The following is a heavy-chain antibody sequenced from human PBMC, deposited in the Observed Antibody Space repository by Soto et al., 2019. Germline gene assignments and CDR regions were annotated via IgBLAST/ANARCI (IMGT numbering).Heavy chain of an antibody. CDR3: ARGSIVAFFWFDP. CDR1: GGSISSGGYY. CDR2: IYYSGST. Sequence: PSETLSLTCTVSGGSISSGGYYWSWIRQHPGKGLEWIGYIYYSGSTYYNPSLKSRVTISVDTSKNQFSLKLSSVTAADTAVYYCARGSIVAFFWFDPWGQVPLVTVSS. J-gene: IGHJ5*02. V-gene: IGHV4-31*03. D-gene: IGHD5-12*01.